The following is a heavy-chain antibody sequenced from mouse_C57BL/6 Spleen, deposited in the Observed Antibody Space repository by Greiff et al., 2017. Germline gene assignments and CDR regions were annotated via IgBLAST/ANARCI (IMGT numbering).Heavy chain of an antibody. CDR1: GYAFTNYL. Sequence: VQLQQSGAELVRPGTSVKVSCKASGYAFTNYLIEWVKQRPGQGLEWIGVINPGSGGTNYNEKFKGKATLTADKSSSTAYMQLRSLRSEDSAVYFCARRDYYGSSSGYLDFWGTGTTVTVSS. V-gene: IGHV1-54*01. J-gene: IGHJ1*03. D-gene: IGHD1-1*01. CDR3: ARRDYYGSSSGYLDF. CDR2: INPGSGGT.